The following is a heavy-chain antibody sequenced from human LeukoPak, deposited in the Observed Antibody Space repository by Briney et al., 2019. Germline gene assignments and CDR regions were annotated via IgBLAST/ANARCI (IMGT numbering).Heavy chain of an antibody. CDR1: GGSISSYY. CDR3: ARARDGHINNWFDP. V-gene: IGHV4-59*01. Sequence: NPSETLSLTCTVSGGSISSYYWSWIRQPPGKGLEWIGYIYYSGRTNYNPSLKSRVTISVDTSKNQFSLKMSSVTAADTAVYYCARARDGHINNWFDPWGQGTLVTVSS. J-gene: IGHJ5*02. D-gene: IGHD5-24*01. CDR2: IYYSGRT.